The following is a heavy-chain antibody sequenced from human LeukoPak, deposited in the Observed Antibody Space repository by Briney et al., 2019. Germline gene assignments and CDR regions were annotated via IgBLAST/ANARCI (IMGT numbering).Heavy chain of an antibody. CDR1: GGTFSRYA. CDR2: IIPIFGTA. CDR3: ARLSTNGVCFAVDDAFDI. D-gene: IGHD2-8*01. V-gene: IGHV1-69*05. Sequence: ASVKVSCKASGGTFSRYAISLVRQAPGQGLEWMGGIIPIFGTANYAQKLQGRVTITTDESTSTAYMELSSLRSEDTAVYYCARLSTNGVCFAVDDAFDIWGQGTMVTVSS. J-gene: IGHJ3*02.